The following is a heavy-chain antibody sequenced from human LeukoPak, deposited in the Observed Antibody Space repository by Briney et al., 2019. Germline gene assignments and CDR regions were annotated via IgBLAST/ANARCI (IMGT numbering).Heavy chain of an antibody. CDR2: IKSDGSNT. D-gene: IGHD4-17*01. Sequence: GSLRLSCAASGFTFSSYWMHWVRQASGKGLVWVSRIKSDGSNTNYADSVKGRFTISRDNARNTLYLQMNSLRAEDTAVYYCARGAYGAYYFDYWGQGTLVTVSS. CDR1: GFTFSSYW. J-gene: IGHJ4*02. V-gene: IGHV3-74*01. CDR3: ARGAYGAYYFDY.